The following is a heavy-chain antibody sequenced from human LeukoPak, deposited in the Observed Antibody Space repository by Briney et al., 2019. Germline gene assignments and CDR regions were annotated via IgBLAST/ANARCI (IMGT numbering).Heavy chain of an antibody. J-gene: IGHJ4*02. CDR3: ARKGGYSSGYYY. Sequence: PRWSLRLSCAASGVTFSDYLMTLVRQSTGKGLEWVANIKQDGSEKDYVDSVKGRFTISRDNAKNSLYLQMDSLRVEDTAVYYCARKGGYSSGYYYWGQGTLVTVSS. V-gene: IGHV3-7*01. D-gene: IGHD3-22*01. CDR1: GVTFSDYL. CDR2: IKQDGSEK.